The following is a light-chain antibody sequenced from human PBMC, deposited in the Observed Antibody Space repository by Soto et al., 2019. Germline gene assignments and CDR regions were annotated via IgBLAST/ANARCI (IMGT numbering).Light chain of an antibody. V-gene: IGKV1-33*01. CDR3: QQYNGLPLT. Sequence: DIQMTQSPSSLSASVGDRVTITCQASQDINNFLNWYQQKPGQAPRLLIYDASKLEVGVPSRFSGRGSGTDFTFTINSPQPEDIATYYCQQYNGLPLTFGGGTRVEIK. CDR1: QDINNF. CDR2: DAS. J-gene: IGKJ4*01.